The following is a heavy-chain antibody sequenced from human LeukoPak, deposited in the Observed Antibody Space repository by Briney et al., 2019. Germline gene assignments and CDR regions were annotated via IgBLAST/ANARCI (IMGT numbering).Heavy chain of an antibody. CDR1: GFSLSTSGVG. CDR3: AHSYDFWSGPSFDY. Sequence: VSGPTLVNPTQTLTLTCTFSGFSLSTSGVGVGWIRQPPGKALEWLALIYWNDDKRYSPSLKSRLTITKDTSENQVVLTMTNMDPVDTATYYCAHSYDFWSGPSFDYWGQGTLVTVSS. J-gene: IGHJ4*02. D-gene: IGHD3-3*01. V-gene: IGHV2-5*01. CDR2: IYWNDDK.